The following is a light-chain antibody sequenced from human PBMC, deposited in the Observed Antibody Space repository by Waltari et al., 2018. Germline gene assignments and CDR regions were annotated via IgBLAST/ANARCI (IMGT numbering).Light chain of an antibody. CDR3: AAWDDSLSGWV. CDR1: SSNIGSNF. J-gene: IGLJ3*02. Sequence: QSVLTQPPSASETPGQRVTISCSGSSSNIGSNFVYWYQQLPGTAPKLLIYRNKQRPSGVPDRCSVSNSGTSASLAISGLRSEDEADYYCAAWDDSLSGWVFGGGTKLTVL. V-gene: IGLV1-47*01. CDR2: RNK.